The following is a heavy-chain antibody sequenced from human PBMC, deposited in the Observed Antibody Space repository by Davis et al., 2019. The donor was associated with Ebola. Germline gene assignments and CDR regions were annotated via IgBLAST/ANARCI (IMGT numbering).Heavy chain of an antibody. CDR1: GYTFTNYG. CDR3: ARAQFPKTSDH. CDR2: INPHNGNT. D-gene: IGHD5-24*01. J-gene: IGHJ4*02. Sequence: AASVKVSCKASGYTFTNYGITWVRQAPGQGLEWMGWINPHNGNTNYAQNVQGRVTMTTDTSTSTAYMEVGSLKSDDTAVYYCARAQFPKTSDHWGQGTLVTVSS. V-gene: IGHV1-18*04.